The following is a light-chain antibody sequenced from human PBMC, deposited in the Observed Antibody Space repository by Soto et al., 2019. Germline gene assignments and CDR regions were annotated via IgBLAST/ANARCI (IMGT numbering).Light chain of an antibody. CDR3: QQYGGSFRV. CDR2: GAS. CDR1: QSVSSSY. Sequence: EIVLTQSPGTLSLSPGERATLSCRASQSVSSSYLALYQQKPGQAPRLLIYGASSRATGIPDRFSGSGSGTDFTLTISRLEPEDFAVYYCQQYGGSFRVFGPGTKVDI. J-gene: IGKJ3*01. V-gene: IGKV3-20*01.